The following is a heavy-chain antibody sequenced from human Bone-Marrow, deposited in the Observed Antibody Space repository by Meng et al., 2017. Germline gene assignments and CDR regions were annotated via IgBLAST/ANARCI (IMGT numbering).Heavy chain of an antibody. D-gene: IGHD6-13*01. Sequence: EVQLVESGGGLVLPGGPRVISCAASGFTFSSYGMHWVRQAPGKGLVWVSRINSDGSSTNYADSVKGRFTISRDNAKNTLDLQMNSLRAEDTAVYYCVRDRQQTNWFDPWGQGTLVTVSS. J-gene: IGHJ5*02. V-gene: IGHV3-74*01. CDR1: GFTFSSYG. CDR2: INSDGSST. CDR3: VRDRQQTNWFDP.